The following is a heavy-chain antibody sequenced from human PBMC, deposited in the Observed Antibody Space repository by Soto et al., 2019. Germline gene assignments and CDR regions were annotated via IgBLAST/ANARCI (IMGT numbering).Heavy chain of an antibody. J-gene: IGHJ4*02. CDR1: GGTFSSYA. Sequence: ASVKVSCKASGGTFSSYAISWVRQAPGQGLEWMGGIIPIFGTANYAQKFQGRVTITADESTSTAYMELSSLRSEDTAVYYCARQPHRITIFGVALDYWGQGTLVTVSS. V-gene: IGHV1-69*13. CDR3: ARQPHRITIFGVALDY. D-gene: IGHD3-3*01. CDR2: IIPIFGTA.